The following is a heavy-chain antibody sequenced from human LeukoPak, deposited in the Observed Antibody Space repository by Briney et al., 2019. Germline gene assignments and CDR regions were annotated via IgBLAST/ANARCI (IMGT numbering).Heavy chain of an antibody. CDR1: GYTFTSYY. CDR2: INPSGGST. V-gene: IGHV1-46*01. D-gene: IGHD2-2*01. CDR3: ARDSVVPAAMGNFDY. J-gene: IGHJ4*02. Sequence: ASVKVSCMASGYTFTSYYMHWVRQAPGQGLEWMGIINPSGGSTSYAQKFQGRVTMTRDTSTSTVYMELSSLRSEDTAVYYCARDSVVPAAMGNFDYWGQGTLVTVSS.